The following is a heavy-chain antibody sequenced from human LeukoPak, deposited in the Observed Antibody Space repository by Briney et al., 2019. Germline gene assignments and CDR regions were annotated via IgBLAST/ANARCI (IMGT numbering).Heavy chain of an antibody. Sequence: SSDTLSLTCTVSGGSISSSSYYWGWIRQPPGKGLEWIRSIYYSGSTYYNPSLKSRVTISVDTSKNQFSLKLSSVTAADTAVYYCARVASYYDFWSGYYLDAFDIWGQGTMVTVSS. CDR3: ARVASYYDFWSGYYLDAFDI. CDR2: IYYSGST. J-gene: IGHJ3*02. V-gene: IGHV4-39*07. D-gene: IGHD3-3*01. CDR1: GGSISSSSYY.